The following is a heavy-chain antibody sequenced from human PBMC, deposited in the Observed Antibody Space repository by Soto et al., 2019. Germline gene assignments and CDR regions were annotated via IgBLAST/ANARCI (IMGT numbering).Heavy chain of an antibody. V-gene: IGHV6-1*01. D-gene: IGHD6-6*01. CDR2: TYYRSKWFN. J-gene: IGHJ6*02. CDR1: GDSVSSNSAA. CDR3: VLQPLANLPLYGMDF. Sequence: SQTHSLTCAISGDSVSSNSAAWNWIRQSPSRGLEWLGRTYYRSKWFNDYAVSVKSRITITPDTSNNQISLQLNSVIPEDTAVYYCVLQPLANLPLYGMDFCGQGSTVIVSS.